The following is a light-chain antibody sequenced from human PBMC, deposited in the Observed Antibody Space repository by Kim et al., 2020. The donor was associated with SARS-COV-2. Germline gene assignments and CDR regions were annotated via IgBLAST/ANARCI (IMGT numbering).Light chain of an antibody. CDR1: SANIVRNP. CDR2: RDN. J-gene: IGLJ3*02. CDR3: ATWDDSFNALV. V-gene: IGLV1-44*01. Sequence: QSVLTQPPSASATPGQWVTISCSGSSANIVRNPVNWYQQLPGAAPRLLIFRDNHRPSGIPDRFSGSKSGTSASLFISGLQSYDEADYYCATWDDSFNALVFGGGTQLTVL.